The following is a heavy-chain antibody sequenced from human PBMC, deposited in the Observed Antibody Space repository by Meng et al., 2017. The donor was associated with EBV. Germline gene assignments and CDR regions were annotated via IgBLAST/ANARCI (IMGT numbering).Heavy chain of an antibody. CDR1: GDKFNNFG. CDR2: ITPVFGIA. CDR3: VRDLWLRIGECV. J-gene: IGHJ4*02. Sequence: QVKRGQSGGEVKKPGSSVKVACKGSGDKFNNFGISWVRQAPGQGLEWMGDITPVFGIANYAESFQGRVTISADTSTRTAYMDLSSLRSDDTAVYYCVRDLWLRIGECVWGQGTLVTVSS. V-gene: IGHV1-69*17. D-gene: IGHD5-12*01.